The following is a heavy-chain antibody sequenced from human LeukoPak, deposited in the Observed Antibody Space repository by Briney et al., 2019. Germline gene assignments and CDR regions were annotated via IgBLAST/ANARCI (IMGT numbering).Heavy chain of an antibody. CDR1: GFTFSSCG. CDR3: AKDGGGYYPSYYYYMDV. D-gene: IGHD3-22*01. Sequence: GGSLRLSCAASGFTFSSCGMHWVRQAPGKGLEWMAFIRYDGSNKYYADSVKGRFTISRDNSKNTLYLQMNSLRAEDTAVYYCAKDGGGYYPSYYYYMDVWGKGTTVTISS. CDR2: IRYDGSNK. J-gene: IGHJ6*03. V-gene: IGHV3-30*02.